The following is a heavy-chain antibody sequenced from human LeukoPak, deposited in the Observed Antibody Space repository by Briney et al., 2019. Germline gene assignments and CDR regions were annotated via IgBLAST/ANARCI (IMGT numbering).Heavy chain of an antibody. CDR2: INPNSGGT. Sequence: GASVKVSCKASGYTFTGYYMHWVRQAPGQGLEWMGWINPNSGGTNYAQKFQGRVTMTRDTSISTAYMELSRLRSDDTAVYYCARDKGPLYSLGYFDYWGQGTLVTVSS. V-gene: IGHV1-2*02. CDR1: GYTFTGYY. J-gene: IGHJ4*02. CDR3: ARDKGPLYSLGYFDY. D-gene: IGHD5-18*01.